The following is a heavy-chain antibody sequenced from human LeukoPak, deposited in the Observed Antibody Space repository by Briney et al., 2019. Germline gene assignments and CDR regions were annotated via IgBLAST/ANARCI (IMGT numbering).Heavy chain of an antibody. CDR1: GGSISSYY. Sequence: SEALSLTCTVSGGSISSYYWSWIRQPPGKGLEWIGYIYYSGSTIYNPSLKSRVTISIDTSKNQCSLKLSSVTAADTAIYYCARADRNDWCVDNWGQGTLVTVFS. J-gene: IGHJ4*02. V-gene: IGHV4-59*01. CDR2: IYYSGST. CDR3: ARADRNDWCVDN. D-gene: IGHD3-9*01.